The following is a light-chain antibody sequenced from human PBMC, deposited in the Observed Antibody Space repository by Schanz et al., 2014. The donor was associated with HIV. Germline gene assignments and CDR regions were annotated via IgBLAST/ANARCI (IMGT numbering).Light chain of an antibody. J-gene: IGLJ2*01. CDR2: GNT. CDR3: QSYDSSLSVV. Sequence: QSVLTQPPSASGTPGQRVTISCSGSSSNIGINYVYWYQQFPGTAPTLLIYGNTQRPSGVPDRFSGSKSGTSASLTVSGLQADDEAHYYCQSYDSSLSVVFGGGTKLTVL. CDR1: SSNIGINY. V-gene: IGLV1-47*02.